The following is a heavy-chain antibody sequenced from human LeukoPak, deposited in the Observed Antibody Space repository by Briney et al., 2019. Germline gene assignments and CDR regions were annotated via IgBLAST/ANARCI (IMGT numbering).Heavy chain of an antibody. Sequence: QTGGSLRLSCAASGFTFRNLGMHWVRQAPGKGLEWVAFVENDGRTKYYADSVKGRFTISRDNSKNTLFLQMNSLRTDDTSMYYCVTDLHGINWYVDWGQGAQVIVSS. CDR1: GFTFRNLG. J-gene: IGHJ4*02. CDR2: VENDGRTK. D-gene: IGHD1-20*01. CDR3: VTDLHGINWYVD. V-gene: IGHV3-30*02.